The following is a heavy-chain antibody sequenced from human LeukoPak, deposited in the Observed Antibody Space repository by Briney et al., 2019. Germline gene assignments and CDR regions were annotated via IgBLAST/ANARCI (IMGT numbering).Heavy chain of an antibody. CDR3: ARDLEGTGSGSYYRASMDV. Sequence: ASVKVSCKASGYTFTSYYMHWVRQAPGQGLEWMGILNPSGGSTSYAQKFQGRVTMTRDTSTSTVYMELSSLSSEDTAVYYCARDLEGTGSGSYYRASMDVWGKGTTVTVSS. J-gene: IGHJ6*04. CDR2: LNPSGGST. D-gene: IGHD3-10*01. CDR1: GYTFTSYY. V-gene: IGHV1-46*01.